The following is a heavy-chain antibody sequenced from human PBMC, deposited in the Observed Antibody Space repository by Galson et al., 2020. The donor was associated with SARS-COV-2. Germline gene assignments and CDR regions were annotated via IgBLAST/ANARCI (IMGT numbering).Heavy chain of an antibody. CDR3: ARRWELLGDYYGRDV. CDR2: IRAYNGNT. Sequence: ASVTVSCKASGYTFTSYGISWVRQAPGQGLEWMGWIRAYNGNTNYPQKLQGRVTMTTDTSTSTAYMELRSLRSDVTAVYYCARRWELLGDYYGRDVWGQGTTVSVS. J-gene: IGHJ6*02. V-gene: IGHV1-18*01. CDR1: GYTFTSYG. D-gene: IGHD1-26*01.